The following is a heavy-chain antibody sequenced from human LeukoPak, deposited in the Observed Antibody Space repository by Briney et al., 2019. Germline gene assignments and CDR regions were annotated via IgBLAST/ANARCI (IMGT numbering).Heavy chain of an antibody. D-gene: IGHD5-18*01. V-gene: IGHV5-51*01. CDR1: GYSFTSYW. Sequence: GESLKISCKGSGYSFTSYWIGWVRQMPGKGLEWMGIIYPGDSDTRYSPSFQGQVTISADKSIRTAYLQWSSLKASDTAMYYCARRVDTAMATMYYFDYWVQGTLVTVSS. CDR3: ARRVDTAMATMYYFDY. J-gene: IGHJ4*02. CDR2: IYPGDSDT.